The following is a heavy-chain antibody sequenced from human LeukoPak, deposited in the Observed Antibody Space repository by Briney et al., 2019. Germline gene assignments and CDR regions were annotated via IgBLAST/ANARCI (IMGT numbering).Heavy chain of an antibody. Sequence: GSLRLSFAASGFNFYSYAMAWVRPGPGKGLEWVARISGSGGTTYYADSVKGRFTISRDNSKNTLYLQMNSLRAEDTAVYYCAKEEVGAVAGLQWRLDYWGQGTLVTVSS. CDR1: GFNFYSYA. CDR2: ISGSGGTT. V-gene: IGHV3-23*01. J-gene: IGHJ4*02. D-gene: IGHD6-19*01. CDR3: AKEEVGAVAGLQWRLDY.